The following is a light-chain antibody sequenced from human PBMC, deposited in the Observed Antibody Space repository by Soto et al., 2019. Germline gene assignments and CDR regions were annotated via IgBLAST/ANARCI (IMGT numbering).Light chain of an antibody. CDR3: QQYNSYSEWT. CDR1: QSISSW. J-gene: IGKJ1*01. Sequence: DIQMTQSPSTLSASVGDRVTITCRASQSISSWLAWYQQKPGKAPKLLIYKASSLECGVPSRFSGSGSGTEFPLTISSLQPDDFATYYCQQYNSYSEWTFGQGTKVEIK. V-gene: IGKV1-5*03. CDR2: KAS.